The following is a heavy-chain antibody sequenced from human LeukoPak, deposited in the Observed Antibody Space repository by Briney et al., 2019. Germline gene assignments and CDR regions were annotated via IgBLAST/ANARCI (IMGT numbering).Heavy chain of an antibody. CDR2: IIPIFGTA. Sequence: SVKVSCKASGGTFSSYAISWVRQAPGHGLEWMGGIIPIFGTANYAQKFQGRVTITADESTSTAYMELSSLRSEDTAVYYCARGGVVAASPYYFDYWGQGTLVTVSS. CDR1: GGTFSSYA. J-gene: IGHJ4*02. D-gene: IGHD2-15*01. CDR3: ARGGVVAASPYYFDY. V-gene: IGHV1-69*01.